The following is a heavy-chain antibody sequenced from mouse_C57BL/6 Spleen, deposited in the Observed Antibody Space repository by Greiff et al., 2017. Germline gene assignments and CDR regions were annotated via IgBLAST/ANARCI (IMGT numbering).Heavy chain of an antibody. CDR1: GFTFSSYA. V-gene: IGHV5-4*01. J-gene: IGHJ3*01. Sequence: EVMLVDSGGGLVKPGGSLKLSCAASGFTFSSYAMSWVRQTPEKRLEWVATISDGGSYTYYPDNVKGRFTISRDNAKNNLYLQMSHLKSEDTAMYYCARDPAYDGVAWFAYWGQGTLVTVSA. CDR2: ISDGGSYT. CDR3: ARDPAYDGVAWFAY. D-gene: IGHD2-3*01.